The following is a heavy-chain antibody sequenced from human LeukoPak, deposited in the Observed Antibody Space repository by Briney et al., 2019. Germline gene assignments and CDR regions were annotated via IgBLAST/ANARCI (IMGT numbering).Heavy chain of an antibody. CDR2: IYHSGST. CDR3: ARAGAPYSSSRLRYGGYYYYGMDV. Sequence: SQTLSLTCTVSGGSISSGGYYWSWIRQPPGKGLEWIGYIYHSGSTYYNPSLKSRVTISVDTSKNQFSLKLSSVTAADTAVYYCARAGAPYSSSRLRYGGYYYYGMDVWGQGTTVTVSS. J-gene: IGHJ6*02. CDR1: GGSISSGGYY. D-gene: IGHD6-13*01. V-gene: IGHV4-30-2*01.